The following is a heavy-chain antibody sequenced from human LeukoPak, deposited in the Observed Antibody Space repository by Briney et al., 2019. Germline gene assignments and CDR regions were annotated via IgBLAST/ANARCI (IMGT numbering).Heavy chain of an antibody. CDR2: INHSGST. CDR3: ARERGPPFDGLDY. V-gene: IGHV4-34*01. CDR1: GGSFSGYY. J-gene: IGHJ4*02. Sequence: SETLSLTCAVYGGSFSGYYWSWIRQPPGKGLEWIGEINHSGSTNYNPSLKSRVTISVDTSKNQFSLKLSSVTAADTAVYYCARERGPPFDGLDYWGQGTLVTVPS. D-gene: IGHD3-9*01.